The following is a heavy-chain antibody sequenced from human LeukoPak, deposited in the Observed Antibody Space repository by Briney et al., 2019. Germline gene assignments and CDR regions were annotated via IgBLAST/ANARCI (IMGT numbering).Heavy chain of an antibody. CDR3: ARGPERAGSYYMDV. J-gene: IGHJ6*03. CDR2: ISAYNGNP. D-gene: IGHD5-24*01. CDR1: GYTFSSYG. V-gene: IGHV1-18*01. Sequence: ASVKVSCKASGYTFSSYGISWVRQAPGQGLEWMGWISAYNGNPDYAQKLQGRVTMTTDTSTSTAYMGLRSLRSDDTAVYYCARGPERAGSYYMDVWGKGTTVTISS.